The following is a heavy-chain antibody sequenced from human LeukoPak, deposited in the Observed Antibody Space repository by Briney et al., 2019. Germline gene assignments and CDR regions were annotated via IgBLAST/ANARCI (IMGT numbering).Heavy chain of an antibody. D-gene: IGHD3-22*01. CDR2: IYYSGST. V-gene: IGHV4-39*07. CDR1: GVSISSGSYY. CDR3: ATYYDRSGYKLDY. Sequence: SETLSLTCAVSGVSISSGSYYWGWIRQPPGKGLEWIGSIYYSGSTYYNPSLKSRVTISMDTSKNQFSLELNSVTAADTANYYCATYYDRSGYKLDYWGQGTLVTVSS. J-gene: IGHJ4*02.